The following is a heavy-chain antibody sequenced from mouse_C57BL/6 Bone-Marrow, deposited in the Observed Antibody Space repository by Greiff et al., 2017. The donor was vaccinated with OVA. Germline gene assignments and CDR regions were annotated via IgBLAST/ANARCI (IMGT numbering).Heavy chain of an antibody. D-gene: IGHD2-2*01. CDR2: ISSGSSTI. CDR1: GFTFSDYG. V-gene: IGHV5-17*01. CDR3: ASYGYDFDY. J-gene: IGHJ2*01. Sequence: EVKLMESGGGLVKPGGSLKLSCAASGFTFSDYGMHWVRQAPEKGLEWVAYISSGSSTIYYADTVKGRFTISRDTAKNTLFLQMTSLRSEDTAMYYCASYGYDFDYWGQGTTLTVSS.